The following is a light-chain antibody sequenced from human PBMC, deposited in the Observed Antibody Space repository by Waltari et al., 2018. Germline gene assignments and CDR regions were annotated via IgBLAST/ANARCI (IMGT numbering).Light chain of an antibody. V-gene: IGKV4-1*01. CDR1: QSVLDSSNNKKY. Sequence: DIVMTQSPDSLTVSLGERATINCQSSQSVLDSSNNKKYLSWYQQKPGQPPKLLIYRASTRESGVPDRFSGSGSGTDFTLTISSLQAEDVAVYYCQQYYSTPLTFGGGTKVEIK. CDR2: RAS. CDR3: QQYYSTPLT. J-gene: IGKJ4*01.